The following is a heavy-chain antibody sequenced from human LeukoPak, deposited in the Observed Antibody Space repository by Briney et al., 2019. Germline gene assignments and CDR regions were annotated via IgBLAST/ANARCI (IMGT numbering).Heavy chain of an antibody. CDR1: GDSISSSNYY. J-gene: IGHJ3*02. Sequence: PSETLSLTCTVSGDSISSSNYYWGWIRQPPGKGLEWIGGISYSGTTYYNPSLKSRVTISIDTSKNQFSLKLSSVAAADTAVYYCARTSQGAFDIWGQGTMVTVPS. CDR2: ISYSGTT. V-gene: IGHV4-39*01. CDR3: ARTSQGAFDI.